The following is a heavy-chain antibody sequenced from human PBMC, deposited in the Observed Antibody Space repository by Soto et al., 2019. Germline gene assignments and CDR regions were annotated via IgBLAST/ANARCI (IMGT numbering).Heavy chain of an antibody. V-gene: IGHV3-30*18. Sequence: GGSLRLSCAASGFTFSKYGMHWVRQAPGKGLEWVAIISYDGSNKYYADSVKGRFTISRDNSKNTLYLQMNSLRAEDTAVYYCAKAFSSPPDTYGMDVWGHGTTVTVSS. CDR2: ISYDGSNK. D-gene: IGHD6-13*01. CDR3: AKAFSSPPDTYGMDV. CDR1: GFTFSKYG. J-gene: IGHJ6*02.